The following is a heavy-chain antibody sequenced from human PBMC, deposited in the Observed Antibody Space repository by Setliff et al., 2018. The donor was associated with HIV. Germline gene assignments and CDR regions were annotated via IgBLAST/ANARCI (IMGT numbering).Heavy chain of an antibody. V-gene: IGHV3-23*01. Sequence: PGGSLRLSCAASGFTFSAYAMTWVRQAPGKGLEWVSATISNGRTTDYAESVRGRFILSRDNSGNTLYLQMTSLRAEDTATYYCAKAWGSGYPSFESALMFDVWGQGTLVTVSS. CDR2: TISNGRTT. CDR3: AKAWGSGYPSFESALMFDV. D-gene: IGHD3-16*01. J-gene: IGHJ4*02. CDR1: GFTFSAYA.